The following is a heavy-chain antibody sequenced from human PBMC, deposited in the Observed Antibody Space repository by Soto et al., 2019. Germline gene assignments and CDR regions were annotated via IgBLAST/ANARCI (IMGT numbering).Heavy chain of an antibody. Sequence: GASVKVSCKASGGTFSSYAVSWVRQAPGQGLGWLGGTMPIFGPANYAQKFHGRLTITADKSTGTVYMELSSLRSEDTAVYYCARESHDLAVGPVTVLGPFTWFDPWGQGTLVTVSS. CDR2: TMPIFGPA. CDR1: GGTFSSYA. CDR3: ARESHDLAVGPVTVLGPFTWFDP. V-gene: IGHV1-69*06. D-gene: IGHD2-2*01. J-gene: IGHJ5*02.